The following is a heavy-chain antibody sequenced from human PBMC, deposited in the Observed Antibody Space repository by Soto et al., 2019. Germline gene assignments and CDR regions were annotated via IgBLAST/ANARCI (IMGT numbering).Heavy chain of an antibody. CDR1: GFTPTTTP. V-gene: IGHV3-23*01. CDR2: VSGAASHT. Sequence: VGSLRLSCAVSGFTPTTTPLSWVRQPPGKGLEWVATVSGAASHTYYVDSVRGRFFISRDNSKNTVTLQMNNLTVDDTAVYYCATSFRYFDNWGQGTRVTVSS. J-gene: IGHJ4*02. CDR3: ATSFRYFDN. D-gene: IGHD3-9*01.